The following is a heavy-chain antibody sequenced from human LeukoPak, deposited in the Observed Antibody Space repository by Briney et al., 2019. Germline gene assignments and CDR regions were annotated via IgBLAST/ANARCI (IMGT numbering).Heavy chain of an antibody. CDR2: ISSSSSTI. V-gene: IGHV3-48*01. D-gene: IGHD3-22*01. CDR1: GFTFSSYS. Sequence: TGGSLRLSCAASGFTFSSYSMNWVRQAPGKGLEWVSYISSSSSTIYYADFVKGRFTISRDNAKNSLYLQMNSLRAEDTAVYYCARDSGYYDSSGYYAKGAFDIWGQGTMVTVSS. CDR3: ARDSGYYDSSGYYAKGAFDI. J-gene: IGHJ3*02.